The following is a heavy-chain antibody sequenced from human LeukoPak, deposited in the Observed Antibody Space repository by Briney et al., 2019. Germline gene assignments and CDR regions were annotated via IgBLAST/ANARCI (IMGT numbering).Heavy chain of an antibody. CDR3: ASSSYYYDSSGYYAAFDI. CDR2: IYYSGST. Sequence: SETLSLTCTVSGGSISSYYWSWIRQPPGKGLEWIGYIYYSGSTNYNPSLKSRVTISVDTSKNQFSLKLSSATAADTAVYYCASSSYYYDSSGYYAAFDIWGQGTMVTVSS. CDR1: GGSISSYY. D-gene: IGHD3-22*01. J-gene: IGHJ3*02. V-gene: IGHV4-59*01.